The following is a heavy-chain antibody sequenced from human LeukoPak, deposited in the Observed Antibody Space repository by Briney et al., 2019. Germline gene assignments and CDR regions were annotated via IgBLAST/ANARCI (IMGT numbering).Heavy chain of an antibody. Sequence: GGSLRLSCAASGFTVSSNFMSWVRQAPGKGLQWVSVIYSGGSTYYADSVKGRFTISGDNSKNTLYLQMNSLRAEDTAVYYCARRELDYYDSNGQRDYWGQGTLVTVSS. D-gene: IGHD3-22*01. CDR3: ARRELDYYDSNGQRDY. V-gene: IGHV3-66*01. CDR2: IYSGGST. J-gene: IGHJ4*02. CDR1: GFTVSSNF.